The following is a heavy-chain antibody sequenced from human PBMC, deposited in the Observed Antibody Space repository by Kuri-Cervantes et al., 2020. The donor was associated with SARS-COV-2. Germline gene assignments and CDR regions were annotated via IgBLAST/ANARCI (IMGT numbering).Heavy chain of an antibody. V-gene: IGHV3-21*01. D-gene: IGHD6-13*01. Sequence: GGSLRLSCAASGFTFSTYSMTWVRQAPGKGLEWVSSISSSSSQRYYVDSVKGRFTISRDNSKNTLYLQMNSLRAEDTAVYYCARDRYSSSCFDYWGQGTLVTVSS. CDR3: ARDRYSSSCFDY. CDR1: GFTFSTYS. J-gene: IGHJ4*02. CDR2: ISSSSSQR.